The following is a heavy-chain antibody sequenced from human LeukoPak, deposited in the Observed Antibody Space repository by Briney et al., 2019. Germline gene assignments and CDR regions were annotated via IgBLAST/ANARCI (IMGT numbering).Heavy chain of an antibody. J-gene: IGHJ4*02. Sequence: GGSLRLSCAASGFSFTSYAMSWVRQAPGKGLEWVSTISGSGGSTFYADSVKGRFTISRDNSKNTLYMQMNSLRVEDAAVYYCAKDRGWLVDYWGQGTLVTVSS. CDR1: GFSFTSYA. CDR3: AKDRGWLVDY. D-gene: IGHD3-22*01. V-gene: IGHV3-23*01. CDR2: ISGSGGST.